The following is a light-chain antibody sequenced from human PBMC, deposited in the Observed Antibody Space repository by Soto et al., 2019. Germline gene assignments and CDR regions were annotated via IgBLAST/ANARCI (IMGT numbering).Light chain of an antibody. Sequence: DIQMTQSPSSLSASVGDRVTITCRASQSISSYLNWYQQKPGKAPKLLIYAASSLQRGVPSRFSGSGSGTDFTLTISSLEPEDFALYYCQQRSNWPITFGQGTRLEI. J-gene: IGKJ5*01. CDR2: AAS. CDR1: QSISSY. CDR3: QQRSNWPIT. V-gene: IGKV1-39*01.